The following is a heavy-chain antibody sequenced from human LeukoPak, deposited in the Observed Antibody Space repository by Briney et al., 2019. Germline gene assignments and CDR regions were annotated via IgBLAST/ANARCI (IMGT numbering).Heavy chain of an antibody. D-gene: IGHD3-10*01. CDR3: ARAYGSGSYYTS. CDR1: GFTFSSYA. V-gene: IGHV3-7*01. Sequence: PGGSLRLSCAASGFTFSSYAMSWVRQAPGKGLEWVANIKQDGSEKYYVDSVKGRFTISRDNAKNSLYLQMNSLRAEDTAVYYCARAYGSGSYYTSWGQGTLVTVSS. J-gene: IGHJ4*02. CDR2: IKQDGSEK.